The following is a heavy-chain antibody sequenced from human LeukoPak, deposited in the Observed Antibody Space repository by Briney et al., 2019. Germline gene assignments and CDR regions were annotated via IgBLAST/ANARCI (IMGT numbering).Heavy chain of an antibody. CDR1: GFTFSSCG. CDR2: IRYDGSNK. D-gene: IGHD3-10*01. V-gene: IGHV3-30*02. Sequence: GGSQRLSCAASGFTFSSCGMHWVRQAPGKGLEWVAFIRYDGSNKYYADSVKGRFTISRDNSKNTLYLQMNSLRAEDTAVYYCANSGGEYGEYYFDYWGQGTLVTVSS. CDR3: ANSGGEYGEYYFDY. J-gene: IGHJ4*02.